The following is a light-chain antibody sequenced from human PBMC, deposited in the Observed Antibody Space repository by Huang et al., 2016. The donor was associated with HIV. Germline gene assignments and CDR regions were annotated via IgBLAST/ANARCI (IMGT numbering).Light chain of an antibody. CDR3: QQYGGSPIT. V-gene: IGKV3-20*01. J-gene: IGKJ5*01. Sequence: EIVLTQSPGTLSLFPGERATLSCRASQSVSSSYLAWYQQKPCQAPRLLIYGASNGATGLPSRFSGSGSGTDFTLTISRVEPEDFAVYYCQQYGGSPITFGQGTRLEIK. CDR2: GAS. CDR1: QSVSSSY.